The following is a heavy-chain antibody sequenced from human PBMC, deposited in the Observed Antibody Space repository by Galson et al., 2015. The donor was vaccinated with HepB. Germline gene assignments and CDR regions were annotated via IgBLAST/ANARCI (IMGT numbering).Heavy chain of an antibody. CDR2: MNPISGNT. CDR3: TRGLPFCGGDCFSRGASWFDP. V-gene: IGHV1-8*01. J-gene: IGHJ5*02. CDR1: GYTFTNFD. Sequence: SVKVSCKASGYTFTNFDINWVRQATGQGLEWMGWMNPISGNTYYAQNFQGRVTMTRNTSIGTAYVELSSLRSEDTAVYYCTRGLPFCGGDCFSRGASWFDPWGQGTLVTVSS. D-gene: IGHD2-21*01.